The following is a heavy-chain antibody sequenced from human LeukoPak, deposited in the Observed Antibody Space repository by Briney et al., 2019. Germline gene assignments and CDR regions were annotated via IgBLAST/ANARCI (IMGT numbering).Heavy chain of an antibody. Sequence: TYYNPSLKSRVTISVDTSKNQFSLKLSSVTAADTAVYYCARHFYDSSGYLYYSDYWGQGTLVTVSS. CDR3: ARHFYDSSGYLYYSDY. CDR2: T. J-gene: IGHJ4*02. V-gene: IGHV4-30-2*03. D-gene: IGHD3-22*01.